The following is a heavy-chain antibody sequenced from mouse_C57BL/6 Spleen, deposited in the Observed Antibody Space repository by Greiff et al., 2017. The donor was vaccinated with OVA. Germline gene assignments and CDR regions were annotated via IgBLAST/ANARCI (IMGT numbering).Heavy chain of an antibody. CDR1: GYTFTSYW. J-gene: IGHJ1*03. V-gene: IGHV1-52*01. CDR3: ARGALITTVVHWYFDV. D-gene: IGHD1-1*01. Sequence: QVQLQQPGAELVRPGSSVKLSCKASGYTFTSYWMHWVQQRPIQGLEWIGNIDPSDSETHYNQKFKDKATLTVDKSSSTAYMQLSSLTSEDSAVYDCARGALITTVVHWYFDVWGTGTTVTVSS. CDR2: IDPSDSET.